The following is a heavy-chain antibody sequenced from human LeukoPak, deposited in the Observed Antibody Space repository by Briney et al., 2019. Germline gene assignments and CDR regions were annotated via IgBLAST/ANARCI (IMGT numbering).Heavy chain of an antibody. J-gene: IGHJ4*02. V-gene: IGHV3-7*03. D-gene: IGHD3-16*01. Sequence: GGSLRLSCAASGFTFSSFWMSWIRQAPGKGLEWVANIKEDGGEKYYVDSVKGRFTISRDNAKNSLYLQMNNLRAEDTAVYYCAKVRYVWGSYVGSDYWGQGTLVTVSS. CDR1: GFTFSSFW. CDR3: AKVRYVWGSYVGSDY. CDR2: IKEDGGEK.